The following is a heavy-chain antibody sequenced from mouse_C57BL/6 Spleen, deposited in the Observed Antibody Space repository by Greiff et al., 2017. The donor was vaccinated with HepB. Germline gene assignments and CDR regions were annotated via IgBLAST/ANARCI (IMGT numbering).Heavy chain of an antibody. Sequence: QVQLQQPGAELVRPGSSVKLSCKASGYTFTSYWMHWVKQRPIQGLEWIGNIDPSDSETHYNQKFKDKATLTVDKSSSTAYMQLSSLTSEDSAVYYWARDLITTASYYAMDYWGQGTSVTVSS. V-gene: IGHV1-52*01. CDR2: IDPSDSET. CDR1: GYTFTSYW. D-gene: IGHD1-1*01. CDR3: ARDLITTASYYAMDY. J-gene: IGHJ4*01.